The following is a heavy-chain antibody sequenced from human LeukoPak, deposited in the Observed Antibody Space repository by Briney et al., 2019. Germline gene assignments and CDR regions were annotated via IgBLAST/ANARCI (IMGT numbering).Heavy chain of an antibody. Sequence: SETLSLTCTVSGGSIRSSSYYRGWIRQPPGKGLEWIESIYYSGSTYYNPSLKSRVTISVDTSKNQFSLKLSSVTAADTAVYYCASFYGSGSYYPKPDYWGQGTLVTVSS. CDR1: GGSIRSSSYY. D-gene: IGHD3-10*01. V-gene: IGHV4-39*01. J-gene: IGHJ4*02. CDR3: ASFYGSGSYYPKPDY. CDR2: IYYSGST.